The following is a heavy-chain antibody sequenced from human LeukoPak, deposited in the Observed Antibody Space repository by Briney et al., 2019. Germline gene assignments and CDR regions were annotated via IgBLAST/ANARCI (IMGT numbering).Heavy chain of an antibody. CDR3: ARGGIQVSGIDEFDY. V-gene: IGHV3-13*01. CDR2: IGIRGDT. CDR1: GFTFIDYD. Sequence: GGSLRLSCAASGFTFIDYDMHWVRHVIGKGLEWVSAIGIRGDTRYSGSVKGRFTISRENAESSLYLQMNSLRAEDTAVYYCARGGIQVSGIDEFDYWGQGTLVTVSS. D-gene: IGHD6-19*01. J-gene: IGHJ4*02.